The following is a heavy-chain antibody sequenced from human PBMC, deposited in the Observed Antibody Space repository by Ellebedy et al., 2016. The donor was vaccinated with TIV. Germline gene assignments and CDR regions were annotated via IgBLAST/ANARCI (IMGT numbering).Heavy chain of an antibody. CDR2: ISSSGSTI. CDR1: GFTVSSNY. D-gene: IGHD2-8*01. J-gene: IGHJ6*02. Sequence: GESLKISCAASGFTVSSNYMSWIRQAPGKGLEWVSYISSSGSTIYYADSVKGRFTISRDNAKNSLYLQMNSLRAEDTAVYYCARDSPNGVSYYYYGMDVWGQGTTVTVSS. CDR3: ARDSPNGVSYYYYGMDV. V-gene: IGHV3-11*01.